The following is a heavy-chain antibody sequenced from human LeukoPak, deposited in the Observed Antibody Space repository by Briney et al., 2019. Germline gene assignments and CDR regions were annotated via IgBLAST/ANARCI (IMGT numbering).Heavy chain of an antibody. D-gene: IGHD3-9*01. CDR1: GFTFSSYS. CDR2: ISSSSSYI. CDR3: ARGSGFDWLFHYYMDV. J-gene: IGHJ6*03. Sequence: GGSLRLSCAASGFTFSSYSMNWVRQAPGKGLEWVSSISSSSSYIYYADSVKGRFTISRDNAKNSLYLQMNSLRAEDTAVYYCARGSGFDWLFHYYMDVWGKGTTVTVSS. V-gene: IGHV3-21*01.